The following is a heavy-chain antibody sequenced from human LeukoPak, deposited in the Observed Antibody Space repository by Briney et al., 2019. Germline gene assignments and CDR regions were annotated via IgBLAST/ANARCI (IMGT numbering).Heavy chain of an antibody. D-gene: IGHD4-17*01. CDR1: VFTFNTYT. CDR2: ISGSGGSI. Sequence: GGSLRLSCAASVFTFNTYTMNWASQAPGKGLEWVSSISGSGGSIYYTDSVKGRFTIYRDNDKNSLYLEMNSLKAEDTAVYYCAKDSQALTTRTKWFDPWGQGTLLTVSS. J-gene: IGHJ5*02. CDR3: AKDSQALTTRTKWFDP. V-gene: IGHV3-21*01.